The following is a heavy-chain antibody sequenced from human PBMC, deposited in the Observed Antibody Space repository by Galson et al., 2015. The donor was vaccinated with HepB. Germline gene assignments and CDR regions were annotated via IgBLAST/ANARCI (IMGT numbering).Heavy chain of an antibody. CDR1: GGSISSYY. Sequence: ETLSLTCTVSGGSISSYYWSWIRQPPGKGLEWIGYIYYSGSTNYNPSLKSRVTISVDTSKNQFSLKLSSVTAADTAVYYCARVWSSGYSGYTEGEAFDIWGQGTMVTVSS. CDR3: ARVWSSGYSGYTEGEAFDI. D-gene: IGHD5-12*01. V-gene: IGHV4-59*01. CDR2: IYYSGST. J-gene: IGHJ3*02.